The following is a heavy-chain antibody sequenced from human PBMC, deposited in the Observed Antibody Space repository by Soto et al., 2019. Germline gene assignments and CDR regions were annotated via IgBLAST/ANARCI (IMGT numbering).Heavy chain of an antibody. Sequence: QVQLVESGGGLVKPGGSLRLSCTASGFTFSDYYMGWIRQAPGEGLEYMSYISISGTSVYYADSVKGRFTISRDNTRNSLFLKMNGLSAEDTAMYYCARFFFGWGTNWFDPGGQGALVTVSS. CDR2: ISISGTSV. V-gene: IGHV3-11*01. J-gene: IGHJ5*02. D-gene: IGHD3-10*01. CDR3: ARFFFGWGTNWFDP. CDR1: GFTFSDYY.